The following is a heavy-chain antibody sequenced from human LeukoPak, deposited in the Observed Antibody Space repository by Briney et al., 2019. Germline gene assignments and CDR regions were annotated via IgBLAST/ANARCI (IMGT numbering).Heavy chain of an antibody. J-gene: IGHJ4*02. CDR2: IYSSGNT. CDR3: ARGPTGVVITSYFDY. V-gene: IGHV4-4*07. D-gene: IGHD3-22*01. CDR1: GGSINNYY. Sequence: PSETPSLTCTVSGGSINNYYWSWLRQPAGKGLEWIGRIYSSGNTNYISSLKSRVTISLDTSKNQFSLKLSSVTAADTAVYYCARGPTGVVITSYFDYWGQGTLVTVSS.